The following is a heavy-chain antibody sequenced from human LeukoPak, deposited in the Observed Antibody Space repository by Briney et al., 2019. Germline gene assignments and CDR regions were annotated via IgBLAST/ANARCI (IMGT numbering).Heavy chain of an antibody. CDR1: GGSISSGDYY. V-gene: IGHV4-30-4*01. CDR2: IYYSGST. J-gene: IGHJ4*02. Sequence: SETLSLTCTVSGGSISSGDYYWSWIRQPPGTGLKWIGYIYYSGSTYYNPSLKSRVTISVDTSKNQFSLKLSSVTAADTAVYYCARSSSWGIDYWGQGTLVTVSS. D-gene: IGHD6-13*01. CDR3: ARSSSWGIDY.